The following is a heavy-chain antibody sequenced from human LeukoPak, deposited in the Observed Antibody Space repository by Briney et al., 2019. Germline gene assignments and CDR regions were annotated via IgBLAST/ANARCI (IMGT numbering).Heavy chain of an antibody. CDR3: AKARGVTIFGVVIRPFDY. J-gene: IGHJ4*02. CDR1: GFTFSSYS. V-gene: IGHV3-21*01. CDR2: ISSSSSYI. D-gene: IGHD3-3*01. Sequence: GGSLRLSCAASGFTFSSYSMNWVRQAPGKGLEWVSSISSSSSYIYYADSVKGRFTISRDNAKNSLYLQMNSLRAEDTAVYYCAKARGVTIFGVVIRPFDYWGQGTLVTVSS.